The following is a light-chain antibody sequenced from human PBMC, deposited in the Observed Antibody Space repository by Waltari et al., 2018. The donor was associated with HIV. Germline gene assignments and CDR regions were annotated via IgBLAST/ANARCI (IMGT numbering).Light chain of an antibody. CDR2: GAS. J-gene: IGKJ5*01. CDR1: HSVGSIY. Sequence: EIVLPPSPGTLSLSPGARAILSCRASHSVGSIYLNWYQQKPGQAPRVLICGASSRATGIPYMFSGSGSGTEFSLTISRLEPEDFAVYYCQQSGSSITFGQGTRLEIK. V-gene: IGKV3-20*01. CDR3: QQSGSSIT.